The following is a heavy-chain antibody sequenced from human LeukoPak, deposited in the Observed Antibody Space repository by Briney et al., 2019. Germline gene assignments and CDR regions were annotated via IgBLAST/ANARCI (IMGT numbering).Heavy chain of an antibody. CDR3: ASLASGNWFDP. CDR1: GYSISSGYY. V-gene: IGHV4-38-2*02. CDR2: IYHSGST. D-gene: IGHD3-16*01. Sequence: SETLSLTCTVSGYSISSGYYWGWIRQPPGKGLEWIGSIYHSGSTYYNPSLKSRVTISVDTSKNQFSLKLSSVTAADTAVYYCASLASGNWFDPWGQGTLVTVSS. J-gene: IGHJ5*02.